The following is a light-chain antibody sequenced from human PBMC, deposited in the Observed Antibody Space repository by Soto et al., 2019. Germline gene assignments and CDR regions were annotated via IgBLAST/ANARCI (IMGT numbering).Light chain of an antibody. V-gene: IGKV3-11*01. CDR1: QSVSVY. CDR2: DAS. Sequence: EIVMTQSPATLSVSPGERATLSCRASQSVSVYLDWYQQKPGQAPRLLISDASNRATGIPARFSGSGSGTDFTLTISSLEPEDFAVYYCHQRQYWPPITFGQGERLEIK. CDR3: HQRQYWPPIT. J-gene: IGKJ5*01.